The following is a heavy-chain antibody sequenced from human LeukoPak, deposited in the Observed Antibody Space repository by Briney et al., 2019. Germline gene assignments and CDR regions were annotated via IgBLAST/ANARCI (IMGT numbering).Heavy chain of an antibody. CDR1: GFSFSSYA. J-gene: IGHJ4*02. CDR2: ISGSGGST. D-gene: IGHD1-26*01. CDR3: AKDHSRWELLRFSDY. V-gene: IGHV3-23*01. Sequence: GGSLRLSCGASGFSFSSYAMTWVRQAPGKGLEWVSGISGSGGSTYYADSVKGRFTISRDNSKNTLYLQMNSLRAEDTAVYYCAKDHSRWELLRFSDYWGQGTLVTVSS.